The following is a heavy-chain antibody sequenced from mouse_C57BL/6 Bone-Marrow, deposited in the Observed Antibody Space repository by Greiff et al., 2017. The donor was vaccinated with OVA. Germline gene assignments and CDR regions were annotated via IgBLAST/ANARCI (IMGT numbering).Heavy chain of an antibody. CDR3: ARDRGYYGYEDLDY. Sequence: EVKLVESGGGLVKPGGSLKLSCAASGFTFSSYAMSWVRQTPETRLEWVATISDGGSYTYYPDNVQGRFPIARDNAKNNLYLQMSHLKSEDTAMYYCARDRGYYGYEDLDYWGQGTTLTVSS. CDR2: ISDGGSYT. D-gene: IGHD2-2*01. CDR1: GFTFSSYA. V-gene: IGHV5-4*03. J-gene: IGHJ2*01.